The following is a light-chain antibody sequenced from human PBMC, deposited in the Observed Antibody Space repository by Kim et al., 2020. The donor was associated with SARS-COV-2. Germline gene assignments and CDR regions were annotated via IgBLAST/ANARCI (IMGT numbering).Light chain of an antibody. Sequence: GQSITISCTGTSSGVGGYNFVSWYQQHPGKAPKLMIYDVSNRPSGVSDRFSGSKSGNTASLTISGLQAEDEADYYCSSYTSSDTLLFGGGTQLTVL. V-gene: IGLV2-14*03. CDR3: SSYTSSDTLL. J-gene: IGLJ2*01. CDR2: DVS. CDR1: SSGVGGYNF.